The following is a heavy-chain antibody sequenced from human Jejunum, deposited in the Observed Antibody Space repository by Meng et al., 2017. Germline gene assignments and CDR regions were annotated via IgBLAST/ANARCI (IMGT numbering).Heavy chain of an antibody. CDR2: ISFDGTET. J-gene: IGHJ4*02. V-gene: IGHV3-30*03. CDR3: VRDGPNYFDY. Sequence: VYWGGIFGQRWGSLSLSCEASGFTLSNYWMHWVRQTPGKGLMWVAGISFDGTETFYADSVKGRFTISRDNSKNTLFLQMNSLRAEDTAVYYCVRDGPNYFDYWGQGTLVTVSS. CDR1: GFTLSNYW.